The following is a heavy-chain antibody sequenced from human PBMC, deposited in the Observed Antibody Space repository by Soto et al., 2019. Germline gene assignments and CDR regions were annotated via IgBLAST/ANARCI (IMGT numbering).Heavy chain of an antibody. CDR3: TRGGVPYFDC. Sequence: QVHLVESGGGVVQPGGSLRLSCAASGFTFSNAGMHWVRQAPGKGLEWVAVISYDGSERYYGDSVKGRFTVSRDNSKNTLFLQMNSLRQEDTAVYYCTRGGVPYFDCWAREPWSPSPQ. CDR2: ISYDGSER. V-gene: IGHV3-30-3*01. CDR1: GFTFSNAG. J-gene: IGHJ4*02.